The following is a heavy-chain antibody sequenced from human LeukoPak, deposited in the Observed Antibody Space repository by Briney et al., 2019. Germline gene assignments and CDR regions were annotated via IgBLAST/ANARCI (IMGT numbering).Heavy chain of an antibody. CDR2: IKQDGSEK. CDR1: GFTFSSYW. CDR3: SRALAGRWLPFCDY. J-gene: IGHJ4*02. D-gene: IGHD5-24*01. Sequence: GGSLRLSCAASGFTFSSYWMSWLRQAPGKGLEWVANIKQDGSEKYYVDSVKGRFTISRDNAKNSLYLQMNSLRAEDTAVYYCSRALAGRWLPFCDYWGQGTLVTVSS. V-gene: IGHV3-7*01.